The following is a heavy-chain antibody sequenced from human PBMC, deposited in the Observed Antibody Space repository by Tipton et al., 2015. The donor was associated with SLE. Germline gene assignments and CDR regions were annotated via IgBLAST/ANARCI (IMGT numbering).Heavy chain of an antibody. CDR2: IYYSGST. Sequence: TLSLTCTVSGGSISSGGYYWSWIRQHPGKGLEWIGYIYYSGSTYYNPSLKSRVTISVDTSKNQFSLKLSSVTAADTAVYYCELSSGLEAFDIWGQGTMVTVSS. V-gene: IGHV4-31*03. J-gene: IGHJ3*02. CDR1: GGSISSGGYY. CDR3: ELSSGLEAFDI. D-gene: IGHD6-19*01.